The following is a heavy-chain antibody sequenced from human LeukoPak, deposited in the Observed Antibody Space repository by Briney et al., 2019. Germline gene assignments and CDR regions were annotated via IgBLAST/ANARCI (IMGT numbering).Heavy chain of an antibody. CDR3: ARAGTGYTSSWYGFGGLAY. CDR2: IYYSGST. J-gene: IGHJ4*02. V-gene: IGHV4-59*01. CDR1: GGSISSYY. D-gene: IGHD6-13*01. Sequence: TSETLSLTCTVSGGSISSYYWSWIRQPPGKGLEWIGFIYYSGSTNYNPSLKSRVTISVDTSKNQFSLKLSSVTAADTAVYYCARAGTGYTSSWYGFGGLAYWGQGTLVTVSS.